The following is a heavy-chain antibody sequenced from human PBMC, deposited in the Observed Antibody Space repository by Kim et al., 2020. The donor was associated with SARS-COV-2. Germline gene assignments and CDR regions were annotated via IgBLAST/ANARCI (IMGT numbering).Heavy chain of an antibody. CDR1: GFTFSNAW. J-gene: IGHJ6*02. D-gene: IGHD3-9*01. Sequence: GGSLRLSCAASGFTFSNAWMSWVRQAPGNGLEWVGRIKSKTDGGTTDYAAPVKGRFTISRDDSKNTLYLQMNSLKTEDTAVYYCTTLLRYFDWLAVKYYYYGMDVWGQGTTVTVSS. CDR3: TTLLRYFDWLAVKYYYYGMDV. CDR2: IKSKTDGGTT. V-gene: IGHV3-15*01.